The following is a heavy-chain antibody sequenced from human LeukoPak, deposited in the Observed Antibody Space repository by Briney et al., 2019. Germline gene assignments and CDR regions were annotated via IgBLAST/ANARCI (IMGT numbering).Heavy chain of an antibody. Sequence: SETLSLTCAVYGGSFSGYYWSWIRQPPGKGLEWIGEINHSGSTNYNPSLKSRVTISADTSKNQFSLKLSSVTAADTAVYYCVGYYYDSSGYYLDYWGQGTLVTVSS. V-gene: IGHV4-34*01. CDR3: VGYYYDSSGYYLDY. CDR2: INHSGST. D-gene: IGHD3-22*01. J-gene: IGHJ4*02. CDR1: GGSFSGYY.